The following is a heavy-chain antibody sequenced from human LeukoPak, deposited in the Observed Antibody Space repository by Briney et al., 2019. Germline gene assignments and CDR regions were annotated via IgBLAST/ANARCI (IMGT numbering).Heavy chain of an antibody. V-gene: IGHV3-30*18. CDR1: GFTFSSYG. Sequence: GGSLRLSCAASGFTFSSYGMHWVRQAPGKGLEWVAVISYDGSNKYYADSVKGRFTISRDNSKNTLYLQMNSLRAEDTAVYYCAKDLERPQLWYAFDIWGQGTMVTVSS. CDR2: ISYDGSNK. CDR3: AKDLERPQLWYAFDI. D-gene: IGHD5-18*01. J-gene: IGHJ3*02.